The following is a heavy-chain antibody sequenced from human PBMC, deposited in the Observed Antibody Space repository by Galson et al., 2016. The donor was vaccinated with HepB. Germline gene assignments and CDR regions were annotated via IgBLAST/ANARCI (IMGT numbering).Heavy chain of an antibody. CDR3: AKRHEYCPPVGCWVDY. J-gene: IGHJ4*02. Sequence: SLRLSCAASGFTFSQLGMHWVRQAPGKGLEWVAADSMDGRRKFYADSVKGRLPISRDNSNNMLFLQMSSLRVDDTAVYYCAKRHEYCPPVGCWVDYWGQGTLVSVSS. CDR2: DSMDGRRK. D-gene: IGHD2/OR15-2a*01. V-gene: IGHV3-30*18. CDR1: GFTFSQLG.